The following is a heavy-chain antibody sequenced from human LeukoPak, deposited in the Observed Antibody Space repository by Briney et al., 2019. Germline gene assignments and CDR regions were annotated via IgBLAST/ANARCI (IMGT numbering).Heavy chain of an antibody. D-gene: IGHD3-10*01. V-gene: IGHV4-61*01. Sequence: PSETLSLTCTVSGGSVSSGSYYWSWIRQPPGKGLERIGYIYYSGSTNYNPSLKSRVTISVDTSKNQFSLKLSSVTAADTAMYYCARSGGYWFDPWGQGTLVTISS. CDR2: IYYSGST. J-gene: IGHJ5*02. CDR1: GGSVSSGSYY. CDR3: ARSGGYWFDP.